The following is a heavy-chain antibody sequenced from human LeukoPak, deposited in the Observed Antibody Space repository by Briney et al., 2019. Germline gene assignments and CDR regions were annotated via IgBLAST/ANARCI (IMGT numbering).Heavy chain of an antibody. CDR3: AKEKGEFDY. CDR1: GFTFSSYA. V-gene: IGHV3-30*18. Sequence: GGSLRLSCAASGFTFSSYAMSWVRQAPGKGLEWVAVISYDGSNKYYADSVKGRFTISRDNSKNTLYLQMNSLRTEDTAVYYCAKEKGEFDYWGQGTLVTVSS. J-gene: IGHJ4*02. CDR2: ISYDGSNK. D-gene: IGHD1-26*01.